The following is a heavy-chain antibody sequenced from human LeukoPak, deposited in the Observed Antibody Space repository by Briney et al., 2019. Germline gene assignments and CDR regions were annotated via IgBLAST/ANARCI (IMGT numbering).Heavy chain of an antibody. CDR2: ISGSGGST. CDR3: AKGLYSSGWFFDY. J-gene: IGHJ4*02. Sequence: GGSLRLSCAASGFTFSSYAMSWVRQAPGKGLEGVSAISGSGGSTYYADSVKGRFTISRDNSKNTLYLQMNSLRAEDTAVYYCAKGLYSSGWFFDYGGEGTLATASS. D-gene: IGHD6-19*01. V-gene: IGHV3-23*01. CDR1: GFTFSSYA.